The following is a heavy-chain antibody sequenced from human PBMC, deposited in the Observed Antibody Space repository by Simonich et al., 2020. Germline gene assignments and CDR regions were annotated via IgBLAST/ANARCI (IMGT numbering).Heavy chain of an antibody. J-gene: IGHJ4*02. V-gene: IGHV3-7*01. D-gene: IGHD3-9*01. CDR2: INQGGSGK. CDR1: GFTFSSYW. CDR3: ARFRSRYYDWLFDY. Sequence: EVQLVESGGGLVQPGGSLRLSCAASGFTFSSYWMSWVRQAPVKELELVAKINQGGSGKYYVDSVKGRFAISRDNAKNSWYLQRNRLRAEDPDVYYCARFRSRYYDWLFDYWGQGTLATVSS.